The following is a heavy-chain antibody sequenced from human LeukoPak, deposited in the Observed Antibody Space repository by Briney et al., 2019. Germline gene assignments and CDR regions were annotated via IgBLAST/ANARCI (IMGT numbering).Heavy chain of an antibody. CDR1: GFTFSSYW. D-gene: IGHD4-17*01. V-gene: IGHV3-74*01. CDR2: INSDGSST. Sequence: PGGSLSLSCAASGFTFSSYWMHWVRPAPGKGLVWVSRINSDGSSTSYADSVKGRFTISRDNAKNTLYLQMNSLRAEDTAVYYCASEYSTTVTTWVYYYYYYYGMDVWGQGTTVTVSS. J-gene: IGHJ6*02. CDR3: ASEYSTTVTTWVYYYYYYYGMDV.